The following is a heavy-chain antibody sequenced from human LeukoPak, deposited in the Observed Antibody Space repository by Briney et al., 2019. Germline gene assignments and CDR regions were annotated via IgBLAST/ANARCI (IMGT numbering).Heavy chain of an antibody. CDR1: GFSFSIYA. V-gene: IGHV3-23*01. CDR3: RTYYYGSGREDAFDI. CDR2: IGGSGRTT. Sequence: GGSLRLSCAASGFSFSIYAMSWVRQAPGKGLEWVSAIGGSGRTTYYADSVKGRFTISRDNSKNTLYLQMNSLRAEDTALYYCRTYYYGSGREDAFDIWGQGTMVTVSS. D-gene: IGHD3-10*01. J-gene: IGHJ3*02.